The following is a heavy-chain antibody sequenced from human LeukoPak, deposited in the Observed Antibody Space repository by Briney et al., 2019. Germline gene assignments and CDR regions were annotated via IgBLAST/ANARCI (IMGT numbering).Heavy chain of an antibody. D-gene: IGHD1-14*01. Sequence: SETLSLTCTVSGGSIRSNSYYWGWIRQPPGKGLEWIGSIYYSGSTYYKPSLKSRVTISVDTSKNQFSLKLSSVTAADTAVYYCARVNQGPSGITAAEKVFDYWGQGTLVTVSS. CDR1: GGSIRSNSYY. V-gene: IGHV4-39*01. J-gene: IGHJ4*02. CDR2: IYYSGST. CDR3: ARVNQGPSGITAAEKVFDY.